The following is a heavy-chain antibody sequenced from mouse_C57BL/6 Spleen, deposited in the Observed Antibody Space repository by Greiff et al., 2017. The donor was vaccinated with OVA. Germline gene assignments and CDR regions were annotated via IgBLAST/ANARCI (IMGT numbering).Heavy chain of an antibody. CDR3: ARVRENYAMDY. CDR2: ISSGGSYT. CDR1: GFTFSSYG. V-gene: IGHV5-6*01. D-gene: IGHD1-1*01. J-gene: IGHJ4*01. Sequence: DVHLVESGGDLVKPGGSLKLSCAASGFTFSSYGMSWVRQTPDKRLEWVATISSGGSYTYYPDSVKGRFTISRDNAKNTLYLQMSSLKSEDTAMYYCARVRENYAMDYWGQGTSVTVSS.